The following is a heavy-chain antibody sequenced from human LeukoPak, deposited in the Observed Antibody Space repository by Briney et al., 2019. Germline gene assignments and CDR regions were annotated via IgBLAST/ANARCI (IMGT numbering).Heavy chain of an antibody. CDR1: GCSISSYY. V-gene: IGHV4-59*01. Sequence: LPETLSLTCTVSGCSISSYYWSWLRQPPGKGLEWIGYIYYSGSTNYNLSLKSRVTISVDTSKNPFSLNLSSVTAADTAVYYCARGPPGKENAFDIWGQGTMVTVSS. CDR3: ARGPPGKENAFDI. J-gene: IGHJ3*02. CDR2: IYYSGST. D-gene: IGHD2-2*01.